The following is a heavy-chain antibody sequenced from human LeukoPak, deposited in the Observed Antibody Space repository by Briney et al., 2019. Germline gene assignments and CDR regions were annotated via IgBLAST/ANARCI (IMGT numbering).Heavy chain of an antibody. CDR2: ISSSSSTI. J-gene: IGHJ4*02. V-gene: IGHV3-48*01. Sequence: GGSLRLSCAASGFTFSSYSMNWVRQAPGKGLEWVSYISSSSSTIYYADSVKGRFTISRDNSKNTLYLQMNSLRAEDTAVYYCASLDYYGSGSYYNQADYWGQGTLVTVSS. CDR3: ASLDYYGSGSYYNQADY. D-gene: IGHD3-10*01. CDR1: GFTFSSYS.